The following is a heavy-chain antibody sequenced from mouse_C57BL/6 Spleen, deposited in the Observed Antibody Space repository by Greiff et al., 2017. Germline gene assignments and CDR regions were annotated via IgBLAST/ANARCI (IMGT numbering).Heavy chain of an antibody. Sequence: DVKLQESGAELVRPGASVKLSCTASGFNIKDYYMHWVKQRPEQGLEWIGRIDPEDGDTEYAPKFQGKATMTADTSSNTAYLQLSSLTSEDTAVYYCTVIYYDNDDAMDYWGQGTSVTVSS. D-gene: IGHD2-4*01. CDR2: IDPEDGDT. CDR3: TVIYYDNDDAMDY. CDR1: GFNIKDYY. V-gene: IGHV14-1*01. J-gene: IGHJ4*01.